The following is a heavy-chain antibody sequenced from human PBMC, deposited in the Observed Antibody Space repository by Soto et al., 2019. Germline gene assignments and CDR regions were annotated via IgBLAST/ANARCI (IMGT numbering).Heavy chain of an antibody. V-gene: IGHV3-64D*06. CDR1: GFTVSSFG. J-gene: IGHJ6*02. CDR2: LSSNGIGT. Sequence: SLRLSCSGSGFTVSSFGMHWVRQAPGKGLEHVSTLSSNGIGTYYADSAKGRFTFSRDTSKNTLYLQMSSLRTEDTAVYYCVKDMGQAAVGIRYPYGLDVWGLGTTVTVSS. D-gene: IGHD6-13*01. CDR3: VKDMGQAAVGIRYPYGLDV.